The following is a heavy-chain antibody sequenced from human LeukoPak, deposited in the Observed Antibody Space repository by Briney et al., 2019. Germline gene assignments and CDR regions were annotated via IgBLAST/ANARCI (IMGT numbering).Heavy chain of an antibody. D-gene: IGHD1-26*01. V-gene: IGHV1-2*02. CDR3: ATVTSLRLLTRGSPLDY. J-gene: IGHJ4*02. CDR1: GYTFTGYY. CDR2: INPNSGGT. Sequence: GASVKVSCKASGYTFTGYYMHWARQAPGQGLEWMGWINPNSGGTNYAQKFQGRVTMTRDTSISTAYMELSRLRSDDTAVYYCATVTSLRLLTRGSPLDYWGQGTLVTVSS.